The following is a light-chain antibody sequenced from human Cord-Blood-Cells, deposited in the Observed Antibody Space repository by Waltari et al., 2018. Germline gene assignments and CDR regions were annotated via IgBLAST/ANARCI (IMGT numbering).Light chain of an antibody. CDR3: SSYTSSSTWV. CDR1: SSDAGGYNY. CDR2: EVS. J-gene: IGLJ3*02. Sequence: QSALTQPASVSGSPGQSITISCTGTSSDAGGYNYVSWYQQHPGKAPKLMIYEVSNRPSGVSNRFSGSKSGNTASLTISGLQAEVEADYYCSSYTSSSTWVFGGGTKLTVL. V-gene: IGLV2-14*01.